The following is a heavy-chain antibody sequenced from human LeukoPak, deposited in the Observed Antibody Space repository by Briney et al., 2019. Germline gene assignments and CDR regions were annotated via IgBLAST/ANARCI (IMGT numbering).Heavy chain of an antibody. J-gene: IGHJ4*02. Sequence: GASVKVSCKASGGTFSSYAISWVRQAPGQGLEWMGGIIPIFGTANYAQKFQGRVTITADESTSTAYMELSSLRSEDTAVYYCARDLVRLGYSSSFDYWGQGTLVTVSS. CDR3: ARDLVRLGYSSSFDY. V-gene: IGHV1-69*13. CDR2: IIPIFGTA. D-gene: IGHD6-19*01. CDR1: GGTFSSYA.